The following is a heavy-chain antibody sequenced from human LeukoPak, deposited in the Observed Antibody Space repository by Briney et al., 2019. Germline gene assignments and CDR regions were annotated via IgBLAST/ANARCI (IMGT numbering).Heavy chain of an antibody. V-gene: IGHV1-46*01. Sequence: ASVKVSCKASGGTFSSYAISWVRQAPGQGLEWMGIINPSGGSTSYAQKFQGRVTMTRDTSTSTVYMELSSLRSEDTAVYYCARERVYYDSSFSFAGEGIDYWGQGTLVTVSS. D-gene: IGHD3-22*01. CDR2: INPSGGST. J-gene: IGHJ4*02. CDR1: GGTFSSYA. CDR3: ARERVYYDSSFSFAGEGIDY.